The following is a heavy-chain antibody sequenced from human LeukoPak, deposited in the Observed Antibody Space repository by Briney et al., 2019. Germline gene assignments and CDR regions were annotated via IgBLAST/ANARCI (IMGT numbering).Heavy chain of an antibody. D-gene: IGHD3-22*01. V-gene: IGHV4-30-4*08. Sequence: SQTLSLTCTVSGGSISSGDYYWRWIRQPPGKGLEWIGYIYYSGSTYYNPSLKSRVTISVDTSKNQFSLKLSSVTAADTAVYYCAWRDYYDSSGYLFWGQGTLVTVSS. J-gene: IGHJ4*02. CDR1: GGSISSGDYY. CDR3: AWRDYYDSSGYLF. CDR2: IYYSGST.